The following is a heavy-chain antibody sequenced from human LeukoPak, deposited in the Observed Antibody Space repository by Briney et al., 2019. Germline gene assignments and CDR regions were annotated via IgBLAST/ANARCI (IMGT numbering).Heavy chain of an antibody. D-gene: IGHD2-2*01. CDR3: ARDCSSTIRYPDL. CDR1: GFTFSRYW. V-gene: IGHV3-7*04. J-gene: IGHJ5*02. CDR2: IKQDGSGK. Sequence: GGSLRLSCAASGFTFSRYWMSWVRQAPGKGLELVANIKQDGSGKYYVDSVKGRFTISRDNAKNSLYMQMNSLRAEDTAVYYCARDCSSTIRYPDLWGQGTLVTVSS.